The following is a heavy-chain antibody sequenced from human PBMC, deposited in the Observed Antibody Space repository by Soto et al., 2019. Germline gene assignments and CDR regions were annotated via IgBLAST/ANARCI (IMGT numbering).Heavy chain of an antibody. CDR3: ARAPPFYGSGSYYNNYYYMDV. V-gene: IGHV3-53*04. J-gene: IGHJ6*03. Sequence: GGSLRLSCAASGFTVSSNYMSWVRQAPGNGLEWVSVIYSGGSTYYADSVKGRFTISRHNSKNTLYLQMNSLRAEDTAVYYCARAPPFYGSGSYYNNYYYMDVWGKGTTVTVSS. CDR1: GFTVSSNY. D-gene: IGHD3-10*01. CDR2: IYSGGST.